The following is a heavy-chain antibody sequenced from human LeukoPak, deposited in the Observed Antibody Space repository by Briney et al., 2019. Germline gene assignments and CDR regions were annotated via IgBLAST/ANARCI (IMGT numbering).Heavy chain of an antibody. D-gene: IGHD3-22*01. CDR3: AKDRPSYYGSNGHYYKLNGDC. Sequence: GGSLRLSCAASGFTFSSYGMHWVRQAPGKGLEWVAFIRYDGSNKYYADSVKGRFTISRDNSDNTLYLQMNSLRAEDTAVYYCAKDRPSYYGSNGHYYKLNGDCWGQGTLVTVSS. CDR1: GFTFSSYG. V-gene: IGHV3-30*02. CDR2: IRYDGSNK. J-gene: IGHJ4*02.